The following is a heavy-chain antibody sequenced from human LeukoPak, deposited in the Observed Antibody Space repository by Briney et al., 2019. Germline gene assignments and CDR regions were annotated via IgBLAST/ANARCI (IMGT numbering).Heavy chain of an antibody. CDR2: ISGSGDNT. CDR1: GFTFSSYA. J-gene: IGHJ4*02. V-gene: IGHV3-23*01. CDR3: AKDNRATMIEVLISYYFDY. D-gene: IGHD3-22*01. Sequence: GGSLRLSCAASGFTFSSYAMSWVRQAPGKGLEWVSGISGSGDNTYYADSVKGRFTISRDNSKNTLSLQMNSLRAEDTAVYYCAKDNRATMIEVLISYYFDYWGQGTLVTFSS.